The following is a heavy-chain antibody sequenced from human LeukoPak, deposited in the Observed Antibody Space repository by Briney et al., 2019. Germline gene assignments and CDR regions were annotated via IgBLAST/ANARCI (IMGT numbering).Heavy chain of an antibody. CDR1: GGTFSSYV. CDR3: ARLGPFYDSSGYGEYNWFDP. J-gene: IGHJ5*02. Sequence: GASVKVSCKASGGTFSSYVISWVRQAPGQGLEWMGGIIPIFGTANYAQKFQGRVTITADESTSTAYMELSSLRSEDTAVYYCARLGPFYDSSGYGEYNWFDPWGQGTLVTVSS. D-gene: IGHD3-22*01. V-gene: IGHV1-69*13. CDR2: IIPIFGTA.